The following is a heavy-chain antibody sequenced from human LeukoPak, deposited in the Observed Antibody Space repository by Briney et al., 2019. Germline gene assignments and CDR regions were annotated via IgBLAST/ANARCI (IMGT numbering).Heavy chain of an antibody. J-gene: IGHJ6*03. Sequence: GGSLRLSCAASGFTFSSYAMHWVRQAPGKGLEWVAVISYDGTNKYYADSVKGRFTISRDNSKNTLYLQMNSLRAEDTAVYCCARDPRTGRIKPDYYYYYMDVWGKGTTVTVSS. CDR3: ARDPRTGRIKPDYYYYYMDV. CDR2: ISYDGTNK. CDR1: GFTFSSYA. V-gene: IGHV3-30-3*01. D-gene: IGHD5-18*01.